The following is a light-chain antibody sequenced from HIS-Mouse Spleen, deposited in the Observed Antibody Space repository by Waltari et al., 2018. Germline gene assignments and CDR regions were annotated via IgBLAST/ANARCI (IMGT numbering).Light chain of an antibody. CDR1: SSNIGNNY. CDR3: GTWDSSLSAGV. J-gene: IGLJ3*02. V-gene: IGLV1-51*01. Sequence: QSVLTQPPSVSAAPGQKVTISCSGSSSNIGNNYVSWYQQLPGTSPKLLIYENNKRPPGSPDRFSGSKSGPSATLGITGLQTGDEADYYCGTWDSSLSAGVFGGGTKLTVL. CDR2: ENN.